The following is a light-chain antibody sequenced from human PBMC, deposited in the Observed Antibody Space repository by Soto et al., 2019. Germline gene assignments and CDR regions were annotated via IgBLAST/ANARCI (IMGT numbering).Light chain of an antibody. CDR3: QHYDSSTGT. CDR1: QSVSSSL. V-gene: IGKV3-20*01. J-gene: IGKJ1*01. CDR2: GAS. Sequence: EIVLTQSPGTLSLSPGERATLSCRASQSVSSSLVSWYQQKPGQAPRLLIYGASTRSTGIPDRFSGSGSGTDFTLTISRLEPEDFAVYDCQHYDSSTGTFGQGNKVEVK.